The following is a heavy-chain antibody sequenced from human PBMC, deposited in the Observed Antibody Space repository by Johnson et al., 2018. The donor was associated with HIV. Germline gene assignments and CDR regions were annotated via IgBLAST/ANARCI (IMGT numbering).Heavy chain of an antibody. CDR3: ARGRKSSGYIDAFDI. D-gene: IGHD3-22*01. V-gene: IGHV3-13*01. CDR2: IGIAGDT. J-gene: IGHJ3*02. Sequence: MHWVRQAPGKGLEWVSGIGIAGDTYYIDSVKGRFTISRENAKKSLYLQMNNLRAGDTAVYYCARGRKSSGYIDAFDIWGQGTMVTVSS.